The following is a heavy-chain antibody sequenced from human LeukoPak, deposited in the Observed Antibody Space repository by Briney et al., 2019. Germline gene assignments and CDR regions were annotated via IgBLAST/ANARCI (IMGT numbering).Heavy chain of an antibody. V-gene: IGHV3-74*01. CDR3: AELGITMIGGV. CDR1: GFTFSSYW. Sequence: PGGSLRLSCAASGFTFSSYWMHWVRQAPGKGLVWVSRINSDGSSTSYADSVKGRFTISRDNSMTTVYLQMNSLRAEDTAVYYCAELGITMIGGVWGKGTTVTISS. J-gene: IGHJ6*04. D-gene: IGHD3-10*02. CDR2: INSDGSST.